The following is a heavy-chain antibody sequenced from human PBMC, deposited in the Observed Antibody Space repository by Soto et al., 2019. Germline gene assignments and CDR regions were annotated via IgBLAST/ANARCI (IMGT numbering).Heavy chain of an antibody. Sequence: GESLKLSCKGSGYSFTSYWIGWVRQMPGKGLEWMGIIYPGDSDTRYSPSFQGQVTISADKSISTAYLQWSSLKASDTAMYYCARWGSSSSWYGVSWVYYYYYGIDVWGQGTTVTVSS. D-gene: IGHD6-13*01. CDR2: IYPGDSDT. J-gene: IGHJ6*02. CDR3: ARWGSSSSWYGVSWVYYYYYGIDV. CDR1: GYSFTSYW. V-gene: IGHV5-51*01.